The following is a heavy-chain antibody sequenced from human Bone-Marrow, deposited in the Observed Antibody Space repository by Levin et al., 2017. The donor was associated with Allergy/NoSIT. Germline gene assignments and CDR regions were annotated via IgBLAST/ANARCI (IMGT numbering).Heavy chain of an antibody. D-gene: IGHD3-22*01. CDR2: IWYDGSNE. CDR3: ARDSVQVVEPAPDDNNQPSLLMDV. V-gene: IGHV3-33*01. J-gene: IGHJ6*02. CDR1: GFTFTTYA. Sequence: LSLTCATSGFTFTTYAIHWVRQAPGKGLEWVAVIWYDGSNEYYADSVRGRFTISRDNSKNTLYLQMNSLRAEDTAVYYCARDSVQVVEPAPDDNNQPSLLMDVWGQGTTVSVSS.